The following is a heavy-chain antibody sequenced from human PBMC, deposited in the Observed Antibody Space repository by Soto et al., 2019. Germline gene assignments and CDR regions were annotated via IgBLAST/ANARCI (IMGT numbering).Heavy chain of an antibody. CDR1: GGSVSNKTYY. D-gene: IGHD2-15*01. CDR3: ARTPAVPNTLPSRYFFEY. Sequence: PSETLSLTCSVSGGSVSNKTYYWSWIRQPPGKRLEWIGYVYYSGTTNYNPSLKSRVTISVDLSKNQFSLRLSSVTTADTALYYCARTPAVPNTLPSRYFFEYWGQVTLVTV. V-gene: IGHV4-61*01. J-gene: IGHJ4*02. CDR2: VYYSGTT.